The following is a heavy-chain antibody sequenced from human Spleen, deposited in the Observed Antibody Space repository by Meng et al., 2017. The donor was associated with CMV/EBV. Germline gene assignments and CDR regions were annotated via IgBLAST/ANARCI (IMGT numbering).Heavy chain of an antibody. J-gene: IGHJ6*02. Sequence: GGSLRLSCAASGSTFTSYDMYWVRQDTGKGLEWVSGIGPAGDRYYLSSVKGRFSISRENAKNSLYIQMNSLRPGDTAVYYCARNKHYLYSRNYHDYGLDVWGQGTTVTVSS. CDR3: ARNKHYLYSRNYHDYGLDV. CDR1: GSTFTSYD. CDR2: IGPAGDR. D-gene: IGHD3-16*01. V-gene: IGHV3-13*01.